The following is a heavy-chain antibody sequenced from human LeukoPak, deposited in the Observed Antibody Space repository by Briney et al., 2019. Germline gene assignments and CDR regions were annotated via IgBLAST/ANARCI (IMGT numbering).Heavy chain of an antibody. CDR2: INIDGSGT. V-gene: IGHV3-74*01. Sequence: PGGSLRLSCAASGFTFSSYWMHWVRQAPGKGLVCVSRINIDGSGTTYADSVKGRFTVSRDNAKNTLYLQMNSLRAEDTAVYYCAKVRPGYYYMDVWGKGTTVTVSS. CDR3: AKVRPGYYYMDV. D-gene: IGHD7-27*01. CDR1: GFTFSSYW. J-gene: IGHJ6*03.